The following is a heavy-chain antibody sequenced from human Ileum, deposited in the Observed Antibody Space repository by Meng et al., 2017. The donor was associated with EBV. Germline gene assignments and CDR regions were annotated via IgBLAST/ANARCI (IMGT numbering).Heavy chain of an antibody. J-gene: IGHJ4*02. CDR1: GVSFISKYW. Sequence: QVHLVEPGPGLVQPSGTLSLTCAVSGVSFISKYWWRWLRQPPEGGLEWIGNILHIEAINNSASLKSRVTISIDNSKNPFSLNLTSVSAADTAIYYCAKVSLTGTFYDHWGQGILVTVSS. V-gene: IGHV4-4*02. CDR3: AKVSLTGTFYDH. CDR2: ILHIEAI. D-gene: IGHD3-9*01.